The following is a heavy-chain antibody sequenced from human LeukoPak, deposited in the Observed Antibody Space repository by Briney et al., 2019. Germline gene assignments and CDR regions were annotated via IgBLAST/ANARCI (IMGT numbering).Heavy chain of an antibody. D-gene: IGHD1-1*01. CDR1: GYTFTSYY. Sequence: ASVKVSCKASGYTFTSYYMHWVRQAPGQGLEWMGIINPSGGSTSYAQKFQGRVTITSDTSASTASMELSSLRCEDTAIYYCARQHTIGTTGCNFDYWGQGTLVTVSS. CDR3: ARQHTIGTTGCNFDY. J-gene: IGHJ4*02. V-gene: IGHV1-46*01. CDR2: INPSGGST.